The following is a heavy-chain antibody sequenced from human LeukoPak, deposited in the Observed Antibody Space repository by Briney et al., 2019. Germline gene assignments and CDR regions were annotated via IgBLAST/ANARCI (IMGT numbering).Heavy chain of an antibody. V-gene: IGHV3-7*03. CDR1: GFTFSTYW. CDR2: MRRDGNEI. Sequence: GGSLRLSCSASGFTFSTYWMSWVRQAPGKGLEWVANMRRDGNEIYYLDSVRGRFTISRDNAKNSLYLQMNSLRAEDTAVYYCARGCHPVGYYYYGMDVWGQGTTVTVSS. J-gene: IGHJ6*02. CDR3: ARGCHPVGYYYYGMDV. D-gene: IGHD4-23*01.